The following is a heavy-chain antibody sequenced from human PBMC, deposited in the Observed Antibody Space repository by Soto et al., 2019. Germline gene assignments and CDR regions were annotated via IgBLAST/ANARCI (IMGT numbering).Heavy chain of an antibody. CDR3: ARSNPHSYYYRMDV. CDR2: INPNSGGT. J-gene: IGHJ6*02. CDR1: GYTFTGYY. Sequence: ASVKVSCKASGYTFTGYYMHWVRQAPGQGLKWMGWINPNSGGTNYAQKFQGRVTMTRDTSISTAYMELSRLRSDDTAVYYCARSNPHSYYYRMDVWGQGTTVTVSS. V-gene: IGHV1-2*02.